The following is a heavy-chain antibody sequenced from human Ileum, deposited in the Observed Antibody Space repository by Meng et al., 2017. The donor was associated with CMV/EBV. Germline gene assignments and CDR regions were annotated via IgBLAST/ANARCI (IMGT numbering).Heavy chain of an antibody. J-gene: IGHJ4*02. D-gene: IGHD2-2*01. CDR2: IWSGGAI. CDR3: AGDGEGQLVHWFDY. Sequence: GESLKISCAASGFTFSYYKMNWVRQAPGKGPEWVSHIWSGGAIYSDSVKGRFTTTRDNAKNSLYLEMNSLSAEDTAVYYCAGDGEGQLVHWFDYWGQGTLVTVSS. V-gene: IGHV3-69-1*01. CDR1: GFTFSYYK.